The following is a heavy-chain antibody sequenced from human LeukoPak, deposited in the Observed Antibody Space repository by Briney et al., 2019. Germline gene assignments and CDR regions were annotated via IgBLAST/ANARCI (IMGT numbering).Heavy chain of an antibody. J-gene: IGHJ4*02. Sequence: SETLSLTCTVSSGSISSYYWSWLRQPPGKGLEWIGYIYYSGNTNYNPSLKSRVTISVDTSKNQFSLKLNSVTAADTAVYYCARGQSGLPYWGQGTLVTVSS. CDR1: SGSISSYY. D-gene: IGHD6-25*01. CDR3: ARGQSGLPY. CDR2: IYYSGNT. V-gene: IGHV4-59*01.